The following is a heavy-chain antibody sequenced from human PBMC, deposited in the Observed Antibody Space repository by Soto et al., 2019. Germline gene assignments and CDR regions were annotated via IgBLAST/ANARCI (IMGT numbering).Heavy chain of an antibody. Sequence: GGSLRLSCATSGITFDDYGMSWVRQAPGKGLEWVSGINWNGGSTGYADSVKGRFTISRDNAKNSLYLQMNSLRAEDTALYHCARGGGSGYAFGIWGQGTMVTVSS. CDR2: INWNGGST. D-gene: IGHD6-19*01. CDR1: GITFDDYG. V-gene: IGHV3-20*01. J-gene: IGHJ3*02. CDR3: ARGGGSGYAFGI.